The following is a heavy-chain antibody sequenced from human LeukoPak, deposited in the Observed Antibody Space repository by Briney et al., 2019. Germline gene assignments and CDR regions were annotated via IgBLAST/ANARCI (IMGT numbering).Heavy chain of an antibody. Sequence: GGSLRLSCAASGFTFSSYSMNWVRQAPGKGLEWVSFISSSSSYIYYADSVKGRFTISRDNAKNPLYLQMNSLRAEDTAVYYCARDLSVGSYYDDYFDCWGQGTLVTVSS. CDR1: GFTFSSYS. CDR2: ISSSSSYI. J-gene: IGHJ4*02. V-gene: IGHV3-21*01. D-gene: IGHD1-26*01. CDR3: ARDLSVGSYYDDYFDC.